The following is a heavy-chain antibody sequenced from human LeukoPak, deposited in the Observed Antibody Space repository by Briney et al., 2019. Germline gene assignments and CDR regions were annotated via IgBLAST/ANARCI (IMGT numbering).Heavy chain of an antibody. CDR1: GDSVSSNSAA. D-gene: IGHD2-2*01. Sequence: SQTLSLTCAISGDSVSSNSAAWNWIRQSPSRGLEWLGRTYYRSKWYNDYAVSVKSRITINPDTSKNQFSLQLNSVTPEDTAVYYCARVVYCSSTSCPNDAFDIWGQGTMVTVSS. J-gene: IGHJ3*02. CDR3: ARVVYCSSTSCPNDAFDI. V-gene: IGHV6-1*01. CDR2: TYYRSKWYN.